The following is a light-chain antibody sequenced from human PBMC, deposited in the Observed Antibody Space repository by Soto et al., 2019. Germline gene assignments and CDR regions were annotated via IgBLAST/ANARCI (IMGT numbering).Light chain of an antibody. J-gene: IGKJ4*01. CDR3: QQYNSYS. CDR1: QSLLHSYGYNY. Sequence: MTQSPLSLPVTPGEPASISCSATQSLLHSYGYNYLDWYLQKPGKAPKLLIYDASSLESGVPSRFSGSGSGTEFTLTISSLQPDDFATYYCQQYNSYSFGGGTKVDIK. V-gene: IGKV1-5*01. CDR2: DAS.